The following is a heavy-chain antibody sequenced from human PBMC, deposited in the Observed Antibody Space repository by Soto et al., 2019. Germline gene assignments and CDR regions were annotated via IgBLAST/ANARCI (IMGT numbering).Heavy chain of an antibody. D-gene: IGHD4-17*01. CDR1: GGSISSGGYY. V-gene: IGHV4-31*03. J-gene: IGHJ6*02. CDR3: ARDRLAHYGDYGMDV. CDR2: IYYSGST. Sequence: PSETLSLTCTVSGGSISSGGYYWSWIRQHPGKGLEWIGYIYYSGSTYYNPPLKSRVTISVDTSKNQFSLKLSSVTAADTAVYYCARDRLAHYGDYGMDVWGQGTTVTVSS.